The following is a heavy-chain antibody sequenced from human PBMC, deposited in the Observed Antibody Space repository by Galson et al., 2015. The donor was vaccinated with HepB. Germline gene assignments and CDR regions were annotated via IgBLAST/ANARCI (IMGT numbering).Heavy chain of an antibody. Sequence: SVKVSCKASGYTFTGYYMHWVRQAPGQGLEWMGRINPNSGGTNYAQKFQGRVTMTRDTSISTAYMELSRLRSDDTAVYYCARDTFDFWSGYSEERDYWGQGTLVTVSS. D-gene: IGHD3-3*01. CDR3: ARDTFDFWSGYSEERDY. J-gene: IGHJ4*02. V-gene: IGHV1-2*06. CDR2: INPNSGGT. CDR1: GYTFTGYY.